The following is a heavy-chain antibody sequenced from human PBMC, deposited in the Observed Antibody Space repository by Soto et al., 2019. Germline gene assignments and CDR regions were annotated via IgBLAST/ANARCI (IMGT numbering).Heavy chain of an antibody. V-gene: IGHV3-33*01. CDR2: IWYDGSNK. Sequence: PGGSLRLSCAASGFTFSSYGMHWVRQAQGKGLEWVAVIWYDGSNKYYADSVKGRFTISRDNSKNTLYLQMNSLRAEDTAVYYCARDFEAIAAAGPFDYWGQGTLVTVSS. CDR1: GFTFSSYG. CDR3: ARDFEAIAAAGPFDY. J-gene: IGHJ4*02. D-gene: IGHD6-13*01.